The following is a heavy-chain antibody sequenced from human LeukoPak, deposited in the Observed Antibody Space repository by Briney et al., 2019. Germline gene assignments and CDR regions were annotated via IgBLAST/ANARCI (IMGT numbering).Heavy chain of an antibody. V-gene: IGHV3-23*01. CDR1: GFTFTSYS. CDR2: TSDRGDYT. J-gene: IGHJ4*02. Sequence: GGSLRLSCAASGFTFTSYSMSWVRQAPGKGLEWVSGTSDRGDYTYYADSVKGRFAISRNNSKNTLYLQMNSLRAEDTAVYYCAKNLAARPEDSDVDYFDYWGQGTLVTVSS. D-gene: IGHD6-6*01. CDR3: AKNLAARPEDSDVDYFDY.